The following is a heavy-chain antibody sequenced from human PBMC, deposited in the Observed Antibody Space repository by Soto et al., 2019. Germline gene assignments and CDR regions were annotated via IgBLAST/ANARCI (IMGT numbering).Heavy chain of an antibody. CDR1: GGSISSSSYY. J-gene: IGHJ6*02. CDR2: IYYSGST. D-gene: IGHD6-25*01. CDR3: ARHVSSAHRRSGMDV. Sequence: SETLSLTCTVSGGSISSSSYYWGWIRQPPGKGLEWIGSIYYSGSTYYNPSLKSRVTISVDTSKNQFSLKLSSVTAADTAVYYCARHVSSAHRRSGMDVWGQGTTVTVSS. V-gene: IGHV4-39*01.